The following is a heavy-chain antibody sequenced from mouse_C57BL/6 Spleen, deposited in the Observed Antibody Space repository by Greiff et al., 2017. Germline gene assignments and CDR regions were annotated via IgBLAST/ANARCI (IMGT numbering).Heavy chain of an antibody. J-gene: IGHJ1*03. Sequence: EVKLQESGPGLVKPSPSLSLPCSVTGYSITSGYYWNWIRQFPGNKLEWMGYISYDGSNNYNPSLKNRISITRDTSKNQFFLKLNSVTTEDTATYYCARRDYDDWYFDVWGTGTTVTVSS. CDR1: GYSITSGYY. V-gene: IGHV3-6*01. CDR2: ISYDGSN. D-gene: IGHD2-4*01. CDR3: ARRDYDDWYFDV.